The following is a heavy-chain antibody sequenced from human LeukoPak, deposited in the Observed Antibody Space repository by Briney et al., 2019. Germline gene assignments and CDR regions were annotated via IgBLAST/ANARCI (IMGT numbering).Heavy chain of an antibody. V-gene: IGHV4-4*02. CDR3: AGLVGRYSSGLYYYYFDY. CDR2: MYLSGTT. Sequence: GSLRLSCAASRYTFSSYAMNWVRQAPGKGLEWIGEMYLSGTTHSNPSVKSRVTISIDKSKNQFFLNLSSVTAADTAVYYCAGLVGRYSSGLYYYYFDYWGQGTLVTVSS. D-gene: IGHD3-22*01. CDR1: RYTFSSYAM. J-gene: IGHJ4*02.